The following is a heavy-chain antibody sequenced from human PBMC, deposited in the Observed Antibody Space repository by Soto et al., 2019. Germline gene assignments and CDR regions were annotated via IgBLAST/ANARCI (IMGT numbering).Heavy chain of an antibody. D-gene: IGHD3-9*01. CDR2: INSDGSST. CDR3: ARHSPGSEYYDILTGRGEFDP. CDR1: GFTFSSYW. Sequence: GGSLSLSCAASGFTFSSYWMHWVRQAPGKGLVWISRINSDGSSTSYADSVKGRFTISRDNAKNTLYLQMNSLRAEDTAVYYCARHSPGSEYYDILTGRGEFDPWGQGTLVTVSS. J-gene: IGHJ5*02. V-gene: IGHV3-74*01.